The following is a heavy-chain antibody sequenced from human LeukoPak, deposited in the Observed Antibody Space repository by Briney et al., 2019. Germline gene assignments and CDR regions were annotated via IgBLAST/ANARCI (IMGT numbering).Heavy chain of an antibody. V-gene: IGHV4-59*01. CDR1: GGSISIYY. J-gene: IGHJ6*02. Sequence: SETLSLTCTVSGGSISIYYWSWIRQPPGKGLEWIGYIYNSGNTNYNPSFKSRVTISVDTSKNQFSLKLSSVTAADTAVYYCARDKKWGYYYYGMDVWGQGTTVTVSS. CDR3: ARDKKWGYYYYGMDV. CDR2: IYNSGNT. D-gene: IGHD2-8*01.